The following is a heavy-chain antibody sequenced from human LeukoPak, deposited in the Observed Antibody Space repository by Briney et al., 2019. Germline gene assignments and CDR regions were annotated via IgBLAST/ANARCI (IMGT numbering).Heavy chain of an antibody. CDR1: GGSISSSSYY. V-gene: IGHV4-39*07. Sequence: SETLSLTCTVSGGSISSSSYYWGWIRQPPGKGLEWIGSIYYSGSTYYNPSLKSRVTISVDTSKNQFSLKLSSVTAADTAVYYCASASGYSSGWYRGLGWFDPWGQGTLVTVSS. D-gene: IGHD6-19*01. CDR2: IYYSGST. CDR3: ASASGYSSGWYRGLGWFDP. J-gene: IGHJ5*02.